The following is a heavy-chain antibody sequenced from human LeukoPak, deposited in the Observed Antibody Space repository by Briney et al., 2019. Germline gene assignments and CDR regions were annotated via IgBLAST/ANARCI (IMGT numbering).Heavy chain of an antibody. D-gene: IGHD3-10*01. CDR3: TRFRRGDWFDP. V-gene: IGHV3-49*03. CDR1: GFTFGDYA. J-gene: IGHJ5*02. Sequence: GGSLRLSCTASGFTFGDYAMSWFRQAPGKGLEWVGFIRSKAYGGKTEYAASVKGKFTISRDDSKSIAYLQMNSLKTEDTALYYCTRFRRGDWFDPWGKGTLVTVSS. CDR2: IRSKAYGGKT.